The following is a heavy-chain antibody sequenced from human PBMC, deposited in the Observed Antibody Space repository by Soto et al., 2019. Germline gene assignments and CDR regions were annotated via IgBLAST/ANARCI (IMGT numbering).Heavy chain of an antibody. D-gene: IGHD6-13*01. J-gene: IGHJ6*01. CDR3: AADRGLGSSWYGDSSMDV. CDR1: GLTFTSSA. V-gene: IGHV1-58*01. CDR2: IVVVSGNT. Sequence: SAQVSCKASGLTFTSSAVQRVRQARGQRLEKIGWIVVVSGNTKGAQKFQERVTINRDMSTSTAYIELSSLRSEDTAVYYWAADRGLGSSWYGDSSMDVW.